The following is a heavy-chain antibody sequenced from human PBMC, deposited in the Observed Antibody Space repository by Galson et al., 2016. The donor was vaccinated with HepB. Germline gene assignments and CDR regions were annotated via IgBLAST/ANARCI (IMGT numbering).Heavy chain of an antibody. D-gene: IGHD3-22*01. Sequence: SVKVSCKASGYIFTTYDINWVRQATGQGLEWMGWMNPNSGDTGYAQKFQGRVTITRDTSASTADMELSSLRSEDTAVYYCARDLKNYYDSSGYDYRWSDPWGQGTLVTVSS. J-gene: IGHJ5*02. CDR3: ARDLKNYYDSSGYDYRWSDP. CDR1: GYIFTTYD. V-gene: IGHV1-8*01. CDR2: MNPNSGDT.